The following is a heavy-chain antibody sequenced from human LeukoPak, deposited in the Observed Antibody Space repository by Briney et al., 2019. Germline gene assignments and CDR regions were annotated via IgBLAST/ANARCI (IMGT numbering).Heavy chain of an antibody. D-gene: IGHD6-13*01. J-gene: IGHJ4*02. V-gene: IGHV5-51*01. Sequence: GESLKISCKGSGYGFTSDWIGWVRQMPGKGLEWMGIIYPGDSDTRYSPSFQGQVTISADKSISTAYLPWSSLKASDTAMYYCARLSSSWYSTFDYWGQGTLVTVSS. CDR1: GYGFTSDW. CDR2: IYPGDSDT. CDR3: ARLSSSWYSTFDY.